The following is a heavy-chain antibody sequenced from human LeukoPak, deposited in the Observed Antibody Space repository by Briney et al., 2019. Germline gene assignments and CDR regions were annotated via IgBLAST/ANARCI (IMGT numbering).Heavy chain of an antibody. V-gene: IGHV4-39*01. D-gene: IGHD1-26*01. CDR3: ARHPYSGSYRDYYYGMDV. Sequence: SETLSLTCAVYGGSFSSYYWGWIRQPPGKGLEWIGSIYYSGSTYYNPSLKSRVTISVDTSKNQFSLKLSSVTAADMAVYYCARHPYSGSYRDYYYGMDVWGQGTTVTVSS. CDR1: GGSFSSYY. CDR2: IYYSGST. J-gene: IGHJ6*02.